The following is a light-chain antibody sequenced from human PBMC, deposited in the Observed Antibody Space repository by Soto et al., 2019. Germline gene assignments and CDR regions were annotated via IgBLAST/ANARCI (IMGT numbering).Light chain of an antibody. J-gene: IGKJ1*01. CDR3: HQGYTFPWT. Sequence: DIVVTQSPLSLPVTRGEQASISCRSSQSLLHSNGYNYLDWYLQKPGQSPQLLIYLGSNRASGVPDRFSGSGSGTDFTLTIDNLQPEDYATYFCHQGYTFPWTFGQGTNVAI. V-gene: IGKV2-28*01. CDR1: QSLLHSNGYNY. CDR2: LGS.